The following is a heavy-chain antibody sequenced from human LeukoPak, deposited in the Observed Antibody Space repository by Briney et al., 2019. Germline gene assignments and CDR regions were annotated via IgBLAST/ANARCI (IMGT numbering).Heavy chain of an antibody. V-gene: IGHV4-30-2*01. CDR1: GGSISSGGYS. CDR2: IYHSGST. Sequence: SETLSLTCAVSGGSISSGGYSWSWIRQPPGKGLEWIGYIYHSGSTYYNPSLKSRVTISVDRSKNQFSLKLSSVTAADTAVYYCARAGYSYGTPLYYFDYWGQGTLVTVSS. CDR3: ARAGYSYGTPLYYFDY. D-gene: IGHD5-18*01. J-gene: IGHJ4*02.